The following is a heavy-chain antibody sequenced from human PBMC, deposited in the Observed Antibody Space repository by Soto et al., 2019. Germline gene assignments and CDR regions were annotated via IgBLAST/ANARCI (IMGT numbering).Heavy chain of an antibody. J-gene: IGHJ4*02. CDR1: GCTFRNYP. Sequence: ASVKVSCKASGCTFRNYPINWVRQAPGQGLEWMGSIFPLTDIPDYAQNFQARLTISADKSTSTAYMELSGLTSDDTAMYFCARSTLVVLNYFESWGQGTLVTVSS. V-gene: IGHV1-69*02. CDR3: ARSTLVVLNYFES. CDR2: IFPLTDIP. D-gene: IGHD1-1*01.